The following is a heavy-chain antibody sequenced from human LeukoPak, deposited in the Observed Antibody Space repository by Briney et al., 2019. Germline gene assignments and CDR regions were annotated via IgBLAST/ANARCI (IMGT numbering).Heavy chain of an antibody. V-gene: IGHV4-39*01. CDR2: IYYGGYT. CDR1: GGSISNSNYY. CDR3: ARLTHNNSGYYYFDY. Sequence: SETLSLTCTVSGGSISNSNYYWGWVRQPPGTGLEWIGSIYYGGYTYYNPSLKSRVTISVDTSKNQFSLKLNSVTAADTAVYYCARLTHNNSGYYYFDYWGQGTLVTVSS. J-gene: IGHJ4*02. D-gene: IGHD6-19*01.